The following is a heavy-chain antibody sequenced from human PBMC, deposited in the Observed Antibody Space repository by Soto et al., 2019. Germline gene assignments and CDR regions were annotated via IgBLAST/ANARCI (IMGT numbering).Heavy chain of an antibody. V-gene: IGHV4-39*01. Sequence: SEKLPLTCNVSGGSIDRSKYYWDWLRQPPGKGLEWIGTTYYNGNAYYNPSLKSRVSMSVDTSKNQFSLKLVSVTAADTAVYYCARHFVAVVIKGWGYWGQGTLVTVS. CDR1: GGSIDRSKYY. CDR2: TYYNGNA. D-gene: IGHD3-10*01. J-gene: IGHJ4*02. CDR3: ARHFVAVVIKGWGY.